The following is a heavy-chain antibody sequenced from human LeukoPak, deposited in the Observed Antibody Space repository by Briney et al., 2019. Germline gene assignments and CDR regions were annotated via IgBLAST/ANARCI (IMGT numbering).Heavy chain of an antibody. D-gene: IGHD5-18*01. J-gene: IGHJ4*02. CDR3: AKGIQLWLLDY. Sequence: PGGSLTLSCAVSGFTFNEYVMSWVRQAPGKGLEWVSAISGSGGSTYYADSVKGRFTISRDNSKNTLYLQMNSLRAEDTAVYYCAKGIQLWLLDYWGQGTLVTVSS. CDR2: ISGSGGST. V-gene: IGHV3-23*01. CDR1: GFTFNEYV.